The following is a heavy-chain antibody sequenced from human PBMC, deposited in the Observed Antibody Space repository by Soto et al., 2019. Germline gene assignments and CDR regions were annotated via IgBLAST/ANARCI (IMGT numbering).Heavy chain of an antibody. CDR1: GYTFTSFG. V-gene: IGHV1-18*01. CDR2: ISAYNGDT. Sequence: AASVKVSCKASGYTFTSFGISWVRQAPGQGLEWMGWISAYNGDTNYAQKLQGRVTMTIDTSTSTAYMELRSLRFDDTAVYYCAREEQQLVQHWGQGTLVTVSS. J-gene: IGHJ1*01. D-gene: IGHD6-13*01. CDR3: AREEQQLVQH.